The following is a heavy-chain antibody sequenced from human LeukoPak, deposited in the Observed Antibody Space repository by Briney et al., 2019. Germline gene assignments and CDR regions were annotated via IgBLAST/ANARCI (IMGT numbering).Heavy chain of an antibody. J-gene: IGHJ4*02. V-gene: IGHV3-30*02. D-gene: IGHD3-3*01. Sequence: GGSLRLSCAASGFTFSSHGMHWVRQAPGKGLEWVSFIRYDGSNRYHANSVKGRFTISRDDSRNTLYLQMNSLRAEDTAVYYCAKDGDTIYFDLDSWGQGTLVTVSS. CDR1: GFTFSSHG. CDR3: AKDGDTIYFDLDS. CDR2: IRYDGSNR.